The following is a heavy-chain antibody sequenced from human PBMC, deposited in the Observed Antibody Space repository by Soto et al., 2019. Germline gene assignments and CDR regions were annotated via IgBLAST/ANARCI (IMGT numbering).Heavy chain of an antibody. CDR1: GFTFSSYS. CDR2: ISSSSSTI. CDR3: ARVELDYYYYGMDV. D-gene: IGHD1-7*01. J-gene: IGHJ6*02. Sequence: EVQLVESRGGLVQPGGSLRLSCAASGFTFSSYSMNWVRQAPGKGLEWVSYISSSSSTIYYADSVKGRFTISRDNAKNSLYLQMNSLRDEDTAVYYCARVELDYYYYGMDVWGQGTTVTVSS. V-gene: IGHV3-48*02.